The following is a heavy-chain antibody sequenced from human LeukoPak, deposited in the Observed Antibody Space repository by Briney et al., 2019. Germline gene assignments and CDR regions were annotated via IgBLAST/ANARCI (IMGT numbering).Heavy chain of an antibody. CDR3: ARHEGSTHGDLYYYYYGMDV. CDR2: IHYSGNS. Sequence: SETLSLTCSVSGDSISNFHWTWIRQPPGKRLEWIGNIHYSGNSNYNPSLQSRVTISIDTSRKQLFLKLSSVTAADTAVYYCARHEGSTHGDLYYYYYGMDVWGQGTTVTVSS. D-gene: IGHD3-10*01. V-gene: IGHV4-59*08. J-gene: IGHJ6*02. CDR1: GDSISNFH.